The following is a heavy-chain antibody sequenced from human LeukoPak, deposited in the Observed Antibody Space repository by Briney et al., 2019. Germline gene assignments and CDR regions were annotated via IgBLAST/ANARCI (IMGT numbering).Heavy chain of an antibody. J-gene: IGHJ3*02. CDR2: IYSGGNT. D-gene: IGHD3-10*01. CDR3: ARGWFGELSSAFDI. CDR1: GFTVNSNY. V-gene: IGHV3-53*01. Sequence: GGSLRLSCAASGFTVNSNYMSWVRHAPGKGLEWVSVIYSGGNTYYADSVKGRFTFSRDNSKNTLYLQMNSLRAEDTAVYYCARGWFGELSSAFDIWGQGTMVTVSS.